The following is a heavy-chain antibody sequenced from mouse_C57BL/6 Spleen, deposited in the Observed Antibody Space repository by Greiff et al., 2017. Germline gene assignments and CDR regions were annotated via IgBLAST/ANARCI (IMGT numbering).Heavy chain of an antibody. D-gene: IGHD2-5*01. CDR3: ARGSNLYAYAMDY. CDR2: IEPANGNT. CDR1: GFNINNTY. Sequence: VQLQQSVAELVRPGASVKLSCTASGFNINNTYMHWVKQRPEQGLEWIGRIEPANGNTKYAPKFQGKATITADQSSNTAYLQLSSLTSEDTAIYYCARGSNLYAYAMDYWGQGTSVTVSS. J-gene: IGHJ4*01. V-gene: IGHV14-3*01.